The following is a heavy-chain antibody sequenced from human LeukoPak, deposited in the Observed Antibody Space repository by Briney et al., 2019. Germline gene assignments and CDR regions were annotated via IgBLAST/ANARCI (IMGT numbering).Heavy chain of an antibody. V-gene: IGHV1-18*01. CDR3: ARENAVAGTNFDY. CDR1: GYTFTNYG. J-gene: IGHJ4*02. Sequence: GASVKVSCKASGYTFTNYGISWVRQAPGQGLEWMGWISGYNGNTKYAQKFQGRVTMTTDTSTSTAYMELSSLRSDDTAVYYCARENAVAGTNFDYWGQGTLVTVSS. CDR2: ISGYNGNT. D-gene: IGHD6-19*01.